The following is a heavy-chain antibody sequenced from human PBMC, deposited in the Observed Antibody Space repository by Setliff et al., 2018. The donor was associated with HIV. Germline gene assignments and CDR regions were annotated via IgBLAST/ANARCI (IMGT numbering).Heavy chain of an antibody. D-gene: IGHD5-12*01. CDR1: GYSFTDHY. V-gene: IGHV1-2*02. Sequence: ASVKVSCKTSGYSFTDHYIHWVRQAPGQGLEWMGWINTNSGYSTSAQKFQGRVLMSRDTSINTAYMELTRLRSDDTAVFYCARGGYDFRGLDYWGQGTLVTVSS. CDR3: ARGGYDFRGLDY. J-gene: IGHJ4*02. CDR2: INTNSGYS.